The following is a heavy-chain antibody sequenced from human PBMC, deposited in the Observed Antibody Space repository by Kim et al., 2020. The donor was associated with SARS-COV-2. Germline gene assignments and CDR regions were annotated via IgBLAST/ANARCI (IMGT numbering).Heavy chain of an antibody. CDR3: AKVSEQQLVPLVYYYYYMDV. V-gene: IGHV3-23*01. CDR2: ISGSGGST. Sequence: GGSLRLSCAASGFTFSSYAMSWVRQAPGKGLEWVSAISGSGGSTYYADSVKGRFTISRDNSKNTLYLQMNSLRAEDTAVYYCAKVSEQQLVPLVYYYYYMDVWGKGTTVTVSS. CDR1: GFTFSSYA. J-gene: IGHJ6*03. D-gene: IGHD6-13*01.